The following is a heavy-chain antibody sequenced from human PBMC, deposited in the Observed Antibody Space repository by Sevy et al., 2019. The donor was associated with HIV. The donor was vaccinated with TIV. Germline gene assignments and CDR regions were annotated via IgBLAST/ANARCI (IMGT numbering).Heavy chain of an antibody. CDR2: SDPEDGKT. CDR3: ATITHCSDIRCYWFDP. J-gene: IGHJ5*02. Sequence: ASVKVSCKVSGYTLTESSIHWVRQAPGKGLGWMGGSDPEDGKTIYAQNFQGRVTMTEDISTDTVYMELSSLRSEDTAVYYCATITHCSDIRCYWFDPWGQGTLVTVSS. CDR1: GYTLTESS. D-gene: IGHD2-2*01. V-gene: IGHV1-24*01.